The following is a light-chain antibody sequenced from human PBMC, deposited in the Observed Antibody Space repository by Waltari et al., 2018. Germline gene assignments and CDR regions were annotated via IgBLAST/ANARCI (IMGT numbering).Light chain of an antibody. CDR1: QSLVHSDGHIY. V-gene: IGKV2-30*02. CDR3: MQSTHWPPWT. Sequence: DVVLTQSSLSLPVTLGQPASFSCRSSQSLVHSDGHIYLHWFHQRPGQSPRRLIYTVSNRDSGVPDRFSDSGSSTDFTLKISRVEAEDCGVYYCMQSTHWPPWTFGQGTRVEIK. J-gene: IGKJ1*01. CDR2: TVS.